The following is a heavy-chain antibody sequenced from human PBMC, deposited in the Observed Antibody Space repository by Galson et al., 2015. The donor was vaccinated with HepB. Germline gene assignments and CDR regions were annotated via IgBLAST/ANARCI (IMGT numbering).Heavy chain of an antibody. D-gene: IGHD2-21*02. V-gene: IGHV1-18*01. CDR2: INIYNGYT. J-gene: IGHJ5*02. Sequence: SVKVSCKASGYTFTNYGLNWVRQAPGQGLEWMGWINIYNGYTTYAQKFQGRVTMTRDTSTATAYMVLRSLRSDDTAVYYCARDHMVTTKNWFDPWGQGTLVTVSS. CDR1: GYTFTNYG. CDR3: ARDHMVTTKNWFDP.